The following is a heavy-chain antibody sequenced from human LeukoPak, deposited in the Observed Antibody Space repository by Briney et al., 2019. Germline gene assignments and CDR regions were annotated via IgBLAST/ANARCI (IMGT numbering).Heavy chain of an antibody. V-gene: IGHV4-30-2*01. D-gene: IGHD3-16*01. CDR2: IYHSGST. Sequence: HPSETLSLTCTASGDSISSGGYYWSWIRQPPGKGLEWIGYIYHSGSTYYNPSLKSRVTISVDRSKNQFSLKLGSVTAADTAVYYCASNVGDGGSYWGQGTLVTVSS. CDR3: ASNVGDGGSY. J-gene: IGHJ4*02. CDR1: GDSISSGGYY.